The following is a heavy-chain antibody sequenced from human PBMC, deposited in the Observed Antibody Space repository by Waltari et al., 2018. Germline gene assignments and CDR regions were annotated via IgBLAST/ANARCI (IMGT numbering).Heavy chain of an antibody. CDR1: GYTFSTYD. D-gene: IGHD3-10*01. CDR3: ARGSRLGSGTFFPTATDN. V-gene: IGHV1-8*01. CDR2: GKPNIGTK. Sequence: QVQLVQSGAEVKEPGASVKVSCKASGYTFSTYDINWVRQATGQGLEWMGWGKPNIGTKGYALKFQGRVTMTRDTSISTAYMELSSLRSDDTAVYYCARGSRLGSGTFFPTATDNWAQGTPVTVSS. J-gene: IGHJ4*02.